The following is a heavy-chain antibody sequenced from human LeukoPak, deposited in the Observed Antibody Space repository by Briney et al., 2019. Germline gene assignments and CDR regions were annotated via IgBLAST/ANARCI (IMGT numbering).Heavy chain of an antibody. CDR2: ISWNSGSI. CDR1: GFTFDDYA. CDR3: AKGPIAVAGTYFDY. Sequence: PGRSLRLSCAASGFTFDDYAMHWVRQAPGKGLEWVSGISWNSGSIGYADSVKGRFTISRDNAKNSLYLQMNSLRAEEMALYYCAKGPIAVAGTYFDYWGQGTLVTVSS. V-gene: IGHV3-9*03. J-gene: IGHJ4*02. D-gene: IGHD6-19*01.